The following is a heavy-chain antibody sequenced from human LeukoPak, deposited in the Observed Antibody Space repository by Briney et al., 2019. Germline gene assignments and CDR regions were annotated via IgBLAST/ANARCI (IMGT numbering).Heavy chain of an antibody. CDR2: IKQDGSEK. CDR1: GFTSSSYW. CDR3: ARAIGDSSGSHDAFDI. D-gene: IGHD3-22*01. Sequence: GGSLRLSCAASGFTSSSYWMSWVRQAPGKGLEWVANIKQDGSEKYYVDSVKGRFTISRHNSKNTLYLQMNSLRAEDTAVYYCARAIGDSSGSHDAFDIWGQGTMVTVSS. V-gene: IGHV3-7*03. J-gene: IGHJ3*02.